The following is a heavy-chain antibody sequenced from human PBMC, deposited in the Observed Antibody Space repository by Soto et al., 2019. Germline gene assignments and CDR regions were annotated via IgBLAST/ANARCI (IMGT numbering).Heavy chain of an antibody. D-gene: IGHD3-3*01. CDR1: GDSVSSNSAA. V-gene: IGHV6-1*01. CDR2: TYYRSKWYN. Sequence: PSQTLSLTCAISGDSVSSNSAAWNWIRQSPSRGLEWLGRTYYRSKWYNDYAVSVKSRITINPDTSKNQFSLQLNSLTPEDTAVYHCAIDKRTNYDFWSGTAQSDAHDIWGQGTMVTVSS. J-gene: IGHJ3*02. CDR3: AIDKRTNYDFWSGTAQSDAHDI.